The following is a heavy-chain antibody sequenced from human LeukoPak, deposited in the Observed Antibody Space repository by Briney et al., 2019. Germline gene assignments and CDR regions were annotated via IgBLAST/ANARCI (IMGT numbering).Heavy chain of an antibody. Sequence: SETLSLTCTVSGGSISSGDYYWSWIRQPPGKGLEWIGYIYYSGSTYYNPSLKSRVTISVDTSKNQFSLKLSSVTAADTAVYLCVSSSSWYVVFDYWGEGTLVTVSS. V-gene: IGHV4-30-4*08. J-gene: IGHJ4*01. CDR3: VSSSSWYVVFDY. CDR2: IYYSGST. D-gene: IGHD6-13*01. CDR1: GGSISSGDYY.